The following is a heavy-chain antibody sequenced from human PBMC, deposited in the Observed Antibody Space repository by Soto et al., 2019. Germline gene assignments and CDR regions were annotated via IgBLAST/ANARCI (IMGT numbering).Heavy chain of an antibody. V-gene: IGHV3-9*01. CDR2: ISWNSGSI. Sequence: EVQLVESGGGLVQPGRSLRLSCAASGFTFDDYAMHWVRQAPGKGLEWVSGISWNSGSIGYADSVKGRFTISRDNAKNSLYLQMNSLRAEDTALYYCAKDTGSGDYDYVWGSCSRWYFDYWGQGTLVTVSS. D-gene: IGHD3-16*01. CDR1: GFTFDDYA. CDR3: AKDTGSGDYDYVWGSCSRWYFDY. J-gene: IGHJ4*02.